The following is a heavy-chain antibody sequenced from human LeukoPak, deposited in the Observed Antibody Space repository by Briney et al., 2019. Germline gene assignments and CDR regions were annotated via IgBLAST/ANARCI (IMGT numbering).Heavy chain of an antibody. V-gene: IGHV4-39*01. CDR1: GGSISSSSYC. D-gene: IGHD4-23*01. Sequence: PSETLSLTCTVSGGSISSSSYCWGWIRQPPGKGLEWIGSIYYSGSTYYNPSLKSRVTISVDTSKNQFSLKLSSVTAADTAVYYCARLLYDGGYLWGQGTLVTVSS. J-gene: IGHJ5*02. CDR3: ARLLYDGGYL. CDR2: IYYSGST.